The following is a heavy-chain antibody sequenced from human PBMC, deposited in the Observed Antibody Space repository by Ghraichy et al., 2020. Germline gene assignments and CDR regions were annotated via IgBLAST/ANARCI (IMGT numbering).Heavy chain of an antibody. J-gene: IGHJ4*02. CDR3: AKDLYSNSPDY. CDR2: ISANGGST. CDR1: GLTFSSYV. D-gene: IGHD6-6*01. Sequence: GSLRLSCAVSGLTFSSYVMSWVRQAPGKGLEWVSAISANGGSTYYADSLKGRFTISRDNSKNTLYLQMNSLRAEDTAVYYCAKDLYSNSPDYWGQGTLVTVSS. V-gene: IGHV3-23*01.